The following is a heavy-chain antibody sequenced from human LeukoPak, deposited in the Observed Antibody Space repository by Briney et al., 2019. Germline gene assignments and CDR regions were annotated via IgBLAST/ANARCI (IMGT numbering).Heavy chain of an antibody. D-gene: IGHD3-22*01. CDR2: IYCSGST. CDR3: ARESLAIVVVTRLNWFDP. CDR1: CGSISSSSYY. J-gene: IGHJ5*02. V-gene: IGHV4-39*07. Sequence: SETLSLTCTVYCGSISSSSYYWGWIRQPPGKGLEWIGSIYCSGSTYYNPSLKSRVTISVDTSKNQFSLKLSAVTAAHTAVYYCARESLAIVVVTRLNWFDPWGQGTLVTVSS.